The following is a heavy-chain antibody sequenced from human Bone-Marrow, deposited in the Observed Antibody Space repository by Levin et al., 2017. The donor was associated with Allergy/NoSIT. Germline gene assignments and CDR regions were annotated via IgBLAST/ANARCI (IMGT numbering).Heavy chain of an antibody. Sequence: TGGSLRLSCRTSGFTFSKAWMSWVRQVPGKGLEWVARIKNTTDGETTHYAAPVKGRFTISRSDSKNTVYLQMNRLKTEDTAVYYCTTDIRPVHQGFSYYYYYGMDVWGQGTTVTVSS. V-gene: IGHV3-15*01. D-gene: IGHD3-10*01. CDR1: GFTFSKAW. CDR2: IKNTTDGETT. CDR3: TTDIRPVHQGFSYYYYYGMDV. J-gene: IGHJ6*02.